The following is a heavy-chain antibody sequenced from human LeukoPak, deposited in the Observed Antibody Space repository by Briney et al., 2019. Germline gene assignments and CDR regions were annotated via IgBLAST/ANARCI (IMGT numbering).Heavy chain of an antibody. Sequence: GGSLRLSCAASGFTFTTYAMTWVRQAPGKGLEWVSAISGSGDVTYYTDSVRGRFTISRDNSENTVSLQLSSLRAGDTAVYHCARLSGTSGTTSRVLEDLGQGALVTVSS. CDR1: GFTFTTYA. V-gene: IGHV3-23*01. J-gene: IGHJ4*02. CDR2: ISGSGDVT. D-gene: IGHD1-1*01. CDR3: ARLSGTSGTTSRVLED.